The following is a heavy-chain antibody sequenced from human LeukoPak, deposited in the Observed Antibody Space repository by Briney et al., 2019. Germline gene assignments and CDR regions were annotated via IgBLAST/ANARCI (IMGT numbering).Heavy chain of an antibody. D-gene: IGHD2-2*01. CDR2: ICYDGSNK. J-gene: IGHJ4*02. CDR3: AKDWVGYSSSTSCYLSGSLSDTHNRVPNFDY. V-gene: IGHV3-33*06. CDR1: GFTFSGYG. Sequence: GGSLRLSSAASGFTFSGYGMHWVRQAPGKGLECVAVICYDGSNKYYADSVKGRFTISRDNSKNTLYLQMNSLRAEDTAVYYCAKDWVGYSSSTSCYLSGSLSDTHNRVPNFDYWGQGTLVTVSS.